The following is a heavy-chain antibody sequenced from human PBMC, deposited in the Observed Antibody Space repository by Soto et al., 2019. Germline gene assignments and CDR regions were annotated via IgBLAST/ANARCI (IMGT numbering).Heavy chain of an antibody. Sequence: SVKVSCKASGGTFSSYAISWVRQAPGQGLEWMGGIIPIFGTANYAQKFQGRVTITADESTSTAYMELSSLRSEDTAVYYCASSDSPYCSSTSCPLGHYGMDVWGQGTTVTVSS. CDR1: GGTFSSYA. J-gene: IGHJ6*02. D-gene: IGHD2-2*01. CDR2: IIPIFGTA. V-gene: IGHV1-69*13. CDR3: ASSDSPYCSSTSCPLGHYGMDV.